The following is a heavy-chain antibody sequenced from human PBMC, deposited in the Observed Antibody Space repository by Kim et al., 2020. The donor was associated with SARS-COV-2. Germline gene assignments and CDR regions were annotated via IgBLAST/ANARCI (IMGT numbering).Heavy chain of an antibody. V-gene: IGHV4-39*01. J-gene: IGHJ5*02. Sequence: TNYKPAIKSRVTISVDTSKNQFSRKRSSGTAADTAVYYCARPIAVAVFDPWGQGTLVTVSS. CDR3: ARPIAVAVFDP. CDR2: T. D-gene: IGHD6-19*01.